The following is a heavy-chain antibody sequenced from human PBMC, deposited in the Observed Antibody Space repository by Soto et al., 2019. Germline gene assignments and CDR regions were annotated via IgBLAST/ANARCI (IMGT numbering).Heavy chain of an antibody. CDR1: WDSFSSSIVA. J-gene: IGHJ6*02. D-gene: IGHD3-16*01. CDR3: ARSEEDYDYYYYGLDV. CDR2: TYYRSRWYS. V-gene: IGHV6-1*01. Sequence: SQAVSLTCVISWDSFSSSIVAWNWVRQSPSRGLEWLGRTYYRSRWYSDFAVSVRGRIVINADTSKNQFSLQLNSVTPEDTAVYFCARSEEDYDYYYYGLDVWGQGTTVTVSS.